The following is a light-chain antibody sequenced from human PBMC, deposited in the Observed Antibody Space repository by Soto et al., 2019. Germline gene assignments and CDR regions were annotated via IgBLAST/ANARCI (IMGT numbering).Light chain of an antibody. J-gene: IGLJ3*02. Sequence: QSALTQPRSVSGSPGQSVTISCTGTSSDVGGYNYVSWYQQHPGKAPKLMIYDVSKRPSGVPDRFSGSKSGNTASLTISGLQAEDEADYYCCSYAGSNTLWVFGGGTKLTVL. CDR1: SSDVGGYNY. CDR2: DVS. CDR3: CSYAGSNTLWV. V-gene: IGLV2-11*01.